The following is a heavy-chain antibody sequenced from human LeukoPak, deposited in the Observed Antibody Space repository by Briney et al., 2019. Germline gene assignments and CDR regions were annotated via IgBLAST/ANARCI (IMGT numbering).Heavy chain of an antibody. Sequence: ASVKVSCKASGYTFTSYYMHWVRQAPGQGLEWMGIINPSGGSTSYAQKFQGRVTMTRDTSTSTVYMELSSLRSEDTAVYYCARVGYCSSTSCYLFDYWGQGTLVTVSS. J-gene: IGHJ4*02. CDR3: ARVGYCSSTSCYLFDY. D-gene: IGHD2-2*01. CDR2: INPSGGST. CDR1: GYTFTSYY. V-gene: IGHV1-46*01.